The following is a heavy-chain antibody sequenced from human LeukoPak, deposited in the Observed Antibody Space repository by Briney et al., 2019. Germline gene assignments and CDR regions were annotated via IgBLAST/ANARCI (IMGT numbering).Heavy chain of an antibody. D-gene: IGHD2-8*01. CDR1: GFTFSSYS. J-gene: IGHJ4*02. Sequence: GGSLRLSCAASGFTFSSYSMNWVRQAPGKGLEWVSSISSSSSYIYYADSVKGRFTISRDNAKNSLYLQMNSLRAEDTAVYYCARGESMVYARSLEDYWGQGTLVTVSS. CDR2: ISSSSSYI. CDR3: ARGESMVYARSLEDY. V-gene: IGHV3-21*01.